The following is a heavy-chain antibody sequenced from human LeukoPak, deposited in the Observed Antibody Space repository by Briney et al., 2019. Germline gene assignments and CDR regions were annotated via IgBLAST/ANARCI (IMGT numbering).Heavy chain of an antibody. J-gene: IGHJ5*02. D-gene: IGHD1-26*01. Sequence: PSETLSLTCTASGGSISSSSYYWGWIRQPPGKGLEWIGSIYYSGSTYYNPSLKSRVTISVDTSKNQFSLKLSSVTAADTAVYYCARGVGATTYTWFDPWGQGTLVTVSS. CDR1: GGSISSSSYY. CDR3: ARGVGATTYTWFDP. V-gene: IGHV4-39*07. CDR2: IYYSGST.